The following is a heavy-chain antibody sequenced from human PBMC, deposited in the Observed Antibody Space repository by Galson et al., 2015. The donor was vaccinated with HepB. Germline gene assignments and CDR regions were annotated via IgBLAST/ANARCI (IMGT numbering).Heavy chain of an antibody. CDR3: SREQHNALDV. CDR2: TFYRSKWYN. J-gene: IGHJ6*02. V-gene: IGHV6-1*01. CDR1: GDSVSSEIFA. Sequence: CAISGDSVSSEIFAWNWIRQSPSRGLEWLGRTFYRSKWYNDYAASVKSRITINPDTSKNQFSLQLNYVTPEDTAVYYCSREQHNALDVWGRGTTVTVSS. D-gene: IGHD6-13*01.